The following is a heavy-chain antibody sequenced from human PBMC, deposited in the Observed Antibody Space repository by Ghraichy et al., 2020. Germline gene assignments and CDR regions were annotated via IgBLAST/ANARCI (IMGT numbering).Heavy chain of an antibody. J-gene: IGHJ3*02. CDR3: VRAYSEGVVAANGGAIDI. V-gene: IGHV3-30-3*01. D-gene: IGHD2-15*01. Sequence: GESLNISCAASGFTFRSYAMHWVRQAPGKGLEWVAVISYDASKKYYADSVKGRFTISRDNSENTLYLQLNSLRPEDTAVYYCVRAYSEGVVAANGGAIDIWGQGTMVTVSS. CDR1: GFTFRSYA. CDR2: ISYDASKK.